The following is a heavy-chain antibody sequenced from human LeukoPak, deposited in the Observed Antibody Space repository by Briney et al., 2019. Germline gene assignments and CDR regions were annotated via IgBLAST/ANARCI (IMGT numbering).Heavy chain of an antibody. Sequence: GGSLRLSCAASGFTFSSYAMSWVRQAPGKGLEWISVISDSGGSTYYADSVKGRFTISRDNSKNTLYLQMNSLRAEDTAVYYCARSGRSSNSYYYYYMDVWGKGTTVTVSS. D-gene: IGHD6-13*01. CDR3: ARSGRSSNSYYYYYMDV. CDR2: ISDSGGST. V-gene: IGHV3-23*01. J-gene: IGHJ6*03. CDR1: GFTFSSYA.